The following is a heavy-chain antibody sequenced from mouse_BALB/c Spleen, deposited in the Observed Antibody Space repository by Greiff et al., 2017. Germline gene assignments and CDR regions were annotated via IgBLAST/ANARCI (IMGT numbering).Heavy chain of an antibody. CDR3: AREVYGNLAYFDY. J-gene: IGHJ2*01. D-gene: IGHD2-10*02. CDR1: GYSFTGYY. V-gene: IGHV1S34*01. Sequence: LVKTGASVKISCKASGYSFTGYYMHWVKQSHGKSLEWIGYISCYNGATSYNQKFKGKATFTVDTSSSTAYMQFNSLTSEDSAVYYCAREVYGNLAYFDYWGQGTTLTVSS. CDR2: ISCYNGAT.